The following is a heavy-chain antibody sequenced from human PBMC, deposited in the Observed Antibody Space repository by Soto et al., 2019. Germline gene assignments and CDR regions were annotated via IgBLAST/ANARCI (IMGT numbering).Heavy chain of an antibody. J-gene: IGHJ3*01. V-gene: IGHV4-4*02. CDR3: AYSTGWYRHDV. D-gene: IGHD6-19*01. CDR1: GDSITNSRW. Sequence: QVQLQESGPGLVKPSGTLSLTCAVSGDSITNSRWWTWVRQPPGKGLEWIGDILHSGETNYNPSLKSRVFISVDKSQNQVSLRVSSVTAADTAVYYCAYSTGWYRHDVWGQGTLVTVSS. CDR2: ILHSGET.